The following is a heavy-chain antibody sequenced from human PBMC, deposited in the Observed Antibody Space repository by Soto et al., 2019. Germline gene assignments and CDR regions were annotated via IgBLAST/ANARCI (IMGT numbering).Heavy chain of an antibody. Sequence: GGSLRLSCAASGFTFSTSTMACVRQAPGKGLEWVSLLSWDGGSTYYADSVKGRFTISSDNSKNSLYLHMNSLRTEDTALHYCAKLGIAASTDALDIWGQGTLVTVSS. D-gene: IGHD6-13*01. V-gene: IGHV3-43*01. J-gene: IGHJ3*02. CDR1: GFTFSTST. CDR3: AKLGIAASTDALDI. CDR2: LSWDGGST.